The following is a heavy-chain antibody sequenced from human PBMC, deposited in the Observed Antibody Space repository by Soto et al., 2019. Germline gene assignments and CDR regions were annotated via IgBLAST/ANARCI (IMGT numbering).Heavy chain of an antibody. CDR1: GFTFSSYW. CDR3: ATTVTQIDPFDGY. D-gene: IGHD4-17*01. J-gene: IGHJ4*02. Sequence: PGGSLRLSCAASGFTFSSYWMSWVRQAPGKGLEWVANIKQDGSEKYYVDSVKGRFTISRDNAKNSLYLQMNSLRAEDTAVYYCATTVTQIDPFDGYWGQGTLVTVSS. V-gene: IGHV3-7*01. CDR2: IKQDGSEK.